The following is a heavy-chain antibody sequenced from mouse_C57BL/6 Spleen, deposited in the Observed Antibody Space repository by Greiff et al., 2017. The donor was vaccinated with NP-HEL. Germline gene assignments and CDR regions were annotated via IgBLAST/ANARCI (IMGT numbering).Heavy chain of an antibody. J-gene: IGHJ2*01. CDR2: IWGGGST. CDR1: GFSLTSYG. V-gene: IGHV2-2*01. Sequence: QVQLQQSGPGLVQPSQSLSITCTVSGFSLTSYGVHWVRQSPGKGLEWLGVIWGGGSTDYNAAFISRLSISKDNSKSQVFFKMNSLQADDTAIYYCARSTGTEGFDYWGQGTTLTVSS. D-gene: IGHD4-1*01. CDR3: ARSTGTEGFDY.